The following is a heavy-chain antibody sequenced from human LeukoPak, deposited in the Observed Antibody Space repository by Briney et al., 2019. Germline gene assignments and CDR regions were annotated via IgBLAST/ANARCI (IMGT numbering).Heavy chain of an antibody. CDR1: GFTFSSYG. CDR2: IWYDGSNK. Sequence: QAGGSLRLSCAASGFTFSSYGMHWVRQAPGKGLEWVAVIWYDGSNKYYADSVKGRFTISRDNSKNTLYLQMNSLGAEDTAVYYCARDRDYGGNPADYWGQGTLVTVSS. V-gene: IGHV3-33*08. CDR3: ARDRDYGGNPADY. D-gene: IGHD4-23*01. J-gene: IGHJ4*02.